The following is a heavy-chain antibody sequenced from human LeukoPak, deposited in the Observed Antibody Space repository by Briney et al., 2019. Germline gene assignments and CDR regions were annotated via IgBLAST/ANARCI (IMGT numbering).Heavy chain of an antibody. Sequence: GGSLRLSCAASGFTFSNNFMTWVRQAPGKGLEWVSSIGDSGSATYYIDSVRGRFTISRDNSKNTLYLQMNSLRAEDTAVYYCSGPGYGSPISNFDYWGQGTLVTVSS. CDR1: GFTFSNNF. CDR3: SGPGYGSPISNFDY. V-gene: IGHV3-23*01. CDR2: IGDSGSAT. D-gene: IGHD4-17*01. J-gene: IGHJ4*02.